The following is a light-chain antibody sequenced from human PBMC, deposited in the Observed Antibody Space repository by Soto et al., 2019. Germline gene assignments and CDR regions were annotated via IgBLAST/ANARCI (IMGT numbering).Light chain of an antibody. Sequence: EIVLTQSPGTLSLSPGERATLSCRASQGVASRYLAWYQQKPGQAPRLLIYGASTRATGIPDRFSGSGLGTDFTLTISRLEPEDFAVYYCQQYSSLPIAVGQGTRLEIK. V-gene: IGKV3-20*01. CDR1: QGVASRY. CDR2: GAS. CDR3: QQYSSLPIA. J-gene: IGKJ5*01.